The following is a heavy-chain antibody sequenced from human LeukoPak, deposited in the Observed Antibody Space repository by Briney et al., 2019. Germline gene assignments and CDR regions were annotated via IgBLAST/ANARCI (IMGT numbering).Heavy chain of an antibody. CDR1: GGSFSGYY. D-gene: IGHD3-22*01. J-gene: IGHJ4*02. CDR2: INHSGST. CDR3: ARQNYDSSVEFDY. V-gene: IGHV4-34*01. Sequence: SETLSLTCAVYGGSFSGYYWSWIRQPRGKGLEWIGEINHSGSTNYNPSLKSRVTISVDTSKNQFSLKLSSVTAADTAVYYCARQNYDSSVEFDYWGQGTLVTVSS.